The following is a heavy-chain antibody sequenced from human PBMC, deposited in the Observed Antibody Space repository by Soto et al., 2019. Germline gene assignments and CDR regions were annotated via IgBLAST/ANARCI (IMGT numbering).Heavy chain of an antibody. CDR3: AKDLTMEQLGGMDV. J-gene: IGHJ6*02. CDR1: GFTFSSYG. CDR2: ISYDGSNK. Sequence: PGGSLRLSCAASGFTFSSYGMHWVRQAPGKGLEWVAVISYDGSNKYYADSVKGRFTISRDNSKNTLYLQMNSLRAEDTAVYYCAKDLTMEQLGGMDVWGQGTTVTVS. V-gene: IGHV3-30*18. D-gene: IGHD6-6*01.